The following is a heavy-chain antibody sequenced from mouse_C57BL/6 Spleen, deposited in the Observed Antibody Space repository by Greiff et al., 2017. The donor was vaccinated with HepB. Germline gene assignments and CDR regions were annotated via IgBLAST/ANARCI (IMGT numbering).Heavy chain of an antibody. D-gene: IGHD1-2*01. J-gene: IGHJ4*01. V-gene: IGHV14-1*01. CDR3: TTGTTAPYYAMDY. CDR2: IDPEDGDT. CDR1: GFNIKDYY. Sequence: EVQLQESGAELVRPGASVKLSCTASGFNIKDYYMHWVKQRPEQGLEWIGRIDPEDGDTEYAPKFQGKATMTADTSSNTAYLQLSSLTSEDTAVYYCTTGTTAPYYAMDYWGQGTSVTVSS.